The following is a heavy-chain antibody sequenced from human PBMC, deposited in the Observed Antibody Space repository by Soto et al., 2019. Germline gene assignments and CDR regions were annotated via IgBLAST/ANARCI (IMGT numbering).Heavy chain of an antibody. CDR2: INAGNGNT. D-gene: IGHD6-19*01. Sequence: QVQLVQSGAEEKKPGASVKVSCKASGYTFTTYAMHWVRQAPGQRLEWMGWINAGNGNTRYSQKFQGRVTITRDTSASTAYMELSSLRSEDTAVYYCARGYSSGWYPDYWGQGTLVTVSS. CDR1: GYTFTTYA. CDR3: ARGYSSGWYPDY. J-gene: IGHJ4*02. V-gene: IGHV1-3*05.